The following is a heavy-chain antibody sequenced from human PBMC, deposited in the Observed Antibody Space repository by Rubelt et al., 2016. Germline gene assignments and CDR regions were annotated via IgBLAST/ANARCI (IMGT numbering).Heavy chain of an antibody. V-gene: IGHV1-69*10. CDR2: IIPILGIA. Sequence: QVQLVQSGAEVKKPGASVKVSCKASGYTFTSYAISWVRQAPGQGLEWMGGIIPILGIANYAQKFQGRVTITADKSTSTAYMELSSLRSVEMDGYYCGFNEMATIKPPSYYYYGMDVWGKGTTVTVSS. CDR3: GFNEMATIKPPSYYYYGMDV. D-gene: IGHD5-24*01. CDR1: GYTFTSYA. J-gene: IGHJ6*04.